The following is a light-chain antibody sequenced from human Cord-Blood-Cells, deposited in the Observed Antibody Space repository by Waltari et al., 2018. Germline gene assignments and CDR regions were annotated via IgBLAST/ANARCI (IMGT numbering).Light chain of an antibody. CDR1: QSVSSN. J-gene: IGKJ4*01. V-gene: IGKV3-15*01. CDR3: QQYNNWPPLT. CDR2: GAS. Sequence: EIVMTQSPATLSVSPGERATLPCRASQSVSSNLAWYQQKPGQAPRLLIYGASTRATGIPARFSGSGSATEFTLTISSLQSEDFAVYYCQQYNNWPPLTFGGGTKVEIK.